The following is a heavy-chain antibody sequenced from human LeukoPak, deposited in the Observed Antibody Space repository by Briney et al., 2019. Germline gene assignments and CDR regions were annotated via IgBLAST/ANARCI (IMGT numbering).Heavy chain of an antibody. Sequence: PGRSLRLSCAASGFTFDDYAMHRVRQAPGKGLEWVPGISWNSGSIGYADSVKGRFTISRDNAKNSLYLQMNSLRAEDTALYYCAKDRRPYYYDSSGYYGMDVWGQGTTVTVSS. CDR3: AKDRRPYYYDSSGYYGMDV. CDR2: ISWNSGSI. J-gene: IGHJ6*02. V-gene: IGHV3-9*01. CDR1: GFTFDDYA. D-gene: IGHD3-22*01.